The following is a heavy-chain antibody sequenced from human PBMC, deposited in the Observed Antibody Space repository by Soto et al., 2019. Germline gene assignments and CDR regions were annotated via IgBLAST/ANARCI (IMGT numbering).Heavy chain of an antibody. CDR2: ISTYSGDT. CDR1: GYTFFTYD. Sequence: SVKVSCKASGYTFFTYDISWVRQAPGQGLEWMGWISTYSGDTKYAQKFQGRVTMTTDTSTTTAYLELRSLRSDDTAVYYCARHHGPTTSENWFDPWGQGTLVTVSS. D-gene: IGHD5-12*01. V-gene: IGHV1-18*01. J-gene: IGHJ5*02. CDR3: ARHHGPTTSENWFDP.